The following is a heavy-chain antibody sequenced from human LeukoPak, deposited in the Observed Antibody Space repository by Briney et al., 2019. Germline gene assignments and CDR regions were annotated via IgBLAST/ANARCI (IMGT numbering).Heavy chain of an antibody. CDR3: AKDQGLTYYDFWSGMDAFDI. J-gene: IGHJ3*02. D-gene: IGHD3-3*01. CDR1: GFTFSTYA. Sequence: GGSLRLSCAASGFTFSTYAVNWVRQAPGKGLEWVSTISGSGDSTYYADSVKGRFTISRDNSKNTLYLQMNSLRAEDTAVYYCAKDQGLTYYDFWSGMDAFDIWGQGTMVTVSS. CDR2: ISGSGDST. V-gene: IGHV3-23*01.